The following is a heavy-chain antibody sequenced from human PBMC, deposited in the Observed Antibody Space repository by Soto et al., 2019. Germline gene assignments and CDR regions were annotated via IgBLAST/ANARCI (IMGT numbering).Heavy chain of an antibody. V-gene: IGHV3-30-3*01. Sequence: GVSLRLSCAASGFTFSSYAMHWVRQAPGKGLEWVAVISYDGSNKYYADSVKGRFTISRDNSKNTLYLQMNSLRAEDTAVYYCARGVASSSSSGNYLDYRGQGTLVTVSS. CDR2: ISYDGSNK. J-gene: IGHJ4*02. CDR1: GFTFSSYA. D-gene: IGHD6-6*01. CDR3: ARGVASSSSSGNYLDY.